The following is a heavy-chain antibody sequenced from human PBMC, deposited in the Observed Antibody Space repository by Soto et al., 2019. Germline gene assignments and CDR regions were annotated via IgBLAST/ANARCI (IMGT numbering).Heavy chain of an antibody. Sequence: QVQLVQSGAEVKKPGSSVKVSCKASGGTFSSYTISWVRPAPGQGLEWMGRIIPFLGIANYAQTFPGRVTITADKSTSTAYMELSILRSEDTAVYYCARDDVLAYCGGDCYSWGQGTLVTVSS. CDR1: GGTFSSYT. CDR2: IIPFLGIA. D-gene: IGHD2-21*02. CDR3: ARDDVLAYCGGDCYS. J-gene: IGHJ4*02. V-gene: IGHV1-69*02.